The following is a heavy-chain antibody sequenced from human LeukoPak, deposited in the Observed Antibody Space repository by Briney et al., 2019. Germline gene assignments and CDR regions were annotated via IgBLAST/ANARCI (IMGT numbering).Heavy chain of an antibody. CDR2: INPSGGTT. J-gene: IGHJ4*02. D-gene: IGHD5-18*01. V-gene: IGHV1-46*01. CDR1: GYTFTRYY. CDR3: ARVGQAWIQLWFFDS. Sequence: ASVTVSCKASGYTFTRYYIHWVRQAPGQGLEWIGIINPSGGTTDFAQKFQGRVTMTSDTSTSAVYMELSSLGSEDTAVYYCARVGQAWIQLWFFDSWGQGTLVTVSS.